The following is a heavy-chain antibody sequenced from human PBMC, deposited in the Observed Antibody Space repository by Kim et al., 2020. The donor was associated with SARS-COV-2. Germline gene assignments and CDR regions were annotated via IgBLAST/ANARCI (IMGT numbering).Heavy chain of an antibody. J-gene: IGHJ4*02. Sequence: ADAVKGRFTIARDNAKNSRYLQMNSLRAEDTAVYYWARVSLGLTGPFDYWGQGTLVTVSS. CDR3: ARVSLGLTGPFDY. V-gene: IGHV3-11*04. D-gene: IGHD3-9*01.